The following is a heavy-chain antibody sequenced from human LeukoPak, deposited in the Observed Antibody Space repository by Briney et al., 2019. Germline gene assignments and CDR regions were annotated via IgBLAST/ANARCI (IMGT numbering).Heavy chain of an antibody. Sequence: GGSLRLSCAASGFTFSSYAMNWVRQAPGKGLEWVSTISGSGGSTYYADSVKGRFTISRDNSKNTLYLQMNSLRAEDTAVYYCAKEGRSHRSQPYGMDYWGQGATVTVSS. CDR2: ISGSGGST. D-gene: IGHD2-15*01. J-gene: IGHJ6*02. CDR1: GFTFSSYA. V-gene: IGHV3-23*01. CDR3: AKEGRSHRSQPYGMDY.